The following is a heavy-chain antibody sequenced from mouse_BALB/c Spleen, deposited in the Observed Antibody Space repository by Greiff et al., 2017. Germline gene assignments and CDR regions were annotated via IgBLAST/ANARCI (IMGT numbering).Heavy chain of an antibody. D-gene: IGHD4-1*01. CDR2: IYTVGGST. V-gene: IGHV5-2*01. Sequence: EVKLQESGGGLVKPGGSVKLSCESNEYEFPSYYMSWVRKTPGKRLELVAAIYTVGGSTYYPDTMERRFIISRDNTKKSLYLQMSSLRSEDTALYYCARHWDGVAAYWGQGTLVTVSA. CDR1: EYEFPSYY. J-gene: IGHJ3*01. CDR3: ARHWDGVAAY.